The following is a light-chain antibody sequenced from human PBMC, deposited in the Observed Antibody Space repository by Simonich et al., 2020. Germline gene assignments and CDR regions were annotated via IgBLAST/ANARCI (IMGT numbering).Light chain of an antibody. J-gene: IGKJ5*01. CDR2: DAS. CDR3: QQRSNWPPIT. CDR1: QSVSSY. Sequence: EIVLTQSPATLSLSPGERATLSCRANQSVSSYLTWYQQKPGHAPRLLIYDASNSATGIPARFSGRESGTDFTLTISSLEPEDFAVYYCQQRSNWPPITFGQGTRLEIK. V-gene: IGKV3-11*01.